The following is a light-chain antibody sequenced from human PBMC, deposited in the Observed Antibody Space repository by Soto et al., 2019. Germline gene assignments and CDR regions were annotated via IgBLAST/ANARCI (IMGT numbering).Light chain of an antibody. CDR1: SSDVGAYNY. Sequence: QSALTQPASVSGSPGQSITISCTGTSSDVGAYNYVSWYQHRPGRAPKLIIYEVTNRPSGVSNRFSGSKSGNTASLRISDLQSEDEADYYCNSYNSTSERVFGTGTKVTVL. V-gene: IGLV2-14*01. CDR2: EVT. CDR3: NSYNSTSERV. J-gene: IGLJ1*01.